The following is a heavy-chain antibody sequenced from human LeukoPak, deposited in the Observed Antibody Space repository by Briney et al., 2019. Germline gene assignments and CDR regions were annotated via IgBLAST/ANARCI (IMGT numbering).Heavy chain of an antibody. D-gene: IGHD2-15*01. CDR1: GFTFSDYY. Sequence: PGGSLRLSCAASGFTFSDYYMSWIRQAPGKGLEWVSYISSSSSYTNYADSVKGRFTISRDNAKNSLYLQMNSLRAEDTAVYYCARGRATRDGNYFDYWGQGTLVTVSS. CDR2: ISSSSSYT. J-gene: IGHJ4*02. V-gene: IGHV3-11*06. CDR3: ARGRATRDGNYFDY.